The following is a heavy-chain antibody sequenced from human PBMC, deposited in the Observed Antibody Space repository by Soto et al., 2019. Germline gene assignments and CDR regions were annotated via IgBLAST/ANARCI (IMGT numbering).Heavy chain of an antibody. V-gene: IGHV3-23*01. CDR3: AKSISGSSWYGSSGGYFDY. Sequence: EVQLLESGGGLVQPGGSLRLSCAASGFTFSSYAMSWVRQAPGKGLEWVSAISGSGGSTYYADSVKGRFTISRDNSKNTLYLQMNSLRAEDTAVYYCAKSISGSSWYGSSGGYFDYWGQGTLVTVSS. D-gene: IGHD6-13*01. J-gene: IGHJ4*02. CDR1: GFTFSSYA. CDR2: ISGSGGST.